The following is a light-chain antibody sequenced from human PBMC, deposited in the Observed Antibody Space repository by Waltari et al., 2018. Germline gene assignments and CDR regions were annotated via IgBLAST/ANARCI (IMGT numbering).Light chain of an antibody. CDR1: QSVLYSSNIKNY. CDR2: WAS. Sequence: DIVMTQSPDSLAVSLGERATINCKSSQSVLYSSNIKNYLAWYQQKPGQPPKLLIYWASTRESGVPDRFSGSGSRTDFTLTISSLQAEDVAVYYCQQYYSSLLTFGQGTKVEIK. CDR3: QQYYSSLLT. V-gene: IGKV4-1*01. J-gene: IGKJ1*01.